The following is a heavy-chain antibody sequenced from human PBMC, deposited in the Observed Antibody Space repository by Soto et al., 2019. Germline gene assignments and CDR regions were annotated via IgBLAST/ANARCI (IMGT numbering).Heavy chain of an antibody. CDR3: ARVLYCSGGSCYAAPFDY. CDR2: ISAYNGNT. J-gene: IGHJ4*02. CDR1: GYTFTSYG. Sequence: QVQLVQSGAEVKKPGASVKVSCKASGYTFTSYGISWVRQAPGQGLEWMGWISAYNGNTNYAQKLQGRVTMTTDTSTSTAYMALRSLRSDDTAVYYCARVLYCSGGSCYAAPFDYWGQGTLVTVSS. D-gene: IGHD2-15*01. V-gene: IGHV1-18*01.